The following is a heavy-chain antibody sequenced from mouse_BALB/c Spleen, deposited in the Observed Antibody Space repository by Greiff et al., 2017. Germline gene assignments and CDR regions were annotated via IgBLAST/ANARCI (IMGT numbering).Heavy chain of an antibody. Sequence: EGQLQQSGAELVRPGASVKLSCKASGFNINDYYMHWVKQRPEQGLEWIGWIDPENGNTIYDPKFQGKASITADTSSNTAYLQLSSLTSEDTAVYYCARGGYYAMDYWGQGTSVTVSS. J-gene: IGHJ4*01. V-gene: IGHV14-1*02. CDR2: IDPENGNT. CDR3: ARGGYYAMDY. CDR1: GFNINDYY.